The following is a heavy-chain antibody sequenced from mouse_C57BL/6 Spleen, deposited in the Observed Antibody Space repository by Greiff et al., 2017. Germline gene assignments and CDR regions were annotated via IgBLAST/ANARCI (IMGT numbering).Heavy chain of an antibody. CDR3: ARGSGYVMDD. D-gene: IGHD3-2*02. V-gene: IGHV1-80*01. Sequence: VQLVESGAELVKPGASVKLSCKASGYAFSSYWMNWVKQRPGKGLEWIGQIYPGDGDTNYNGKFKGKATLTADKSSSTAYMQLSSLTSEDSAVYFCARGSGYVMDDWGQGTSVTASS. CDR2: IYPGDGDT. J-gene: IGHJ4*01. CDR1: GYAFSSYW.